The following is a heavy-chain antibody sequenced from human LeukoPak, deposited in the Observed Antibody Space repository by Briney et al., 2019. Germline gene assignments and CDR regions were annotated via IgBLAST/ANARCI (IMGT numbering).Heavy chain of an antibody. CDR3: ASGYCSSTSCYPYYYGMDV. D-gene: IGHD2-2*03. CDR2: ISYDGSNK. V-gene: IGHV3-30*04. Sequence: GGSLRLSCAASGFTFSSYAMHWVRQAPGTGLEWVAVISYDGSNKYYADSVKGRFTISRDNSKNTLYLQMNSLRAEDTAVYYCASGYCSSTSCYPYYYGMDVWGEGTTVTVSS. CDR1: GFTFSSYA. J-gene: IGHJ6*04.